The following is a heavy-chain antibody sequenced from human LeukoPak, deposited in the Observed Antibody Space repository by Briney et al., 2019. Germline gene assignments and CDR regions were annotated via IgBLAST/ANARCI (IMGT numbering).Heavy chain of an antibody. D-gene: IGHD3-9*01. V-gene: IGHV1-8*01. CDR1: GYTFTSYD. CDR2: MNPNSGNT. Sequence: ASVKVSCKASGYTFTSYDINWVRQATGQGLEWMGWMNPNSGNTGYAQKFQGRVTMTRNTSISTAYMELSSLRSEDTAVYYCARGVDILTGYTSYFDYWGQGTLVTASS. J-gene: IGHJ4*02. CDR3: ARGVDILTGYTSYFDY.